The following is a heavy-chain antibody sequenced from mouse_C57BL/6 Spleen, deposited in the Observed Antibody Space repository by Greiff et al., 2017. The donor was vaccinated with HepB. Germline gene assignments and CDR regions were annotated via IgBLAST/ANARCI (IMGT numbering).Heavy chain of an antibody. CDR3: ARSNYDYDYYFDY. V-gene: IGHV1-59*01. CDR2: IDPSDSYT. J-gene: IGHJ2*01. D-gene: IGHD2-4*01. Sequence: QVQLQQPGAELVRPGTSVKLSCKASGYTFTSYWMHWVKQRPGQGLEWIGVIDPSDSYTNYNQKFKGKATLTVDTSSSTAYMQLSSLTSEDSAVYYCARSNYDYDYYFDYWGQGTTLTVSS. CDR1: GYTFTSYW.